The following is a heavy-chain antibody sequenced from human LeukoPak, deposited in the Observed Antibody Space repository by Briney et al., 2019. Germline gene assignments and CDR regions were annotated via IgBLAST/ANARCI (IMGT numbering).Heavy chain of an antibody. CDR2: ISYDGSNK. CDR1: GFTFSSYG. V-gene: IGHV3-30*18. Sequence: GGSLRLSCAASGFTFSSYGMHWVRQAPGKGPEWVAVISYDGSNKYYADSVKGRFTISRDNSKNTLYLQMNSLRAEDTAVYYCAKDPHGYSSAYFDYWGQGTLVTVSS. CDR3: AKDPHGYSSAYFDY. J-gene: IGHJ4*02. D-gene: IGHD6-19*01.